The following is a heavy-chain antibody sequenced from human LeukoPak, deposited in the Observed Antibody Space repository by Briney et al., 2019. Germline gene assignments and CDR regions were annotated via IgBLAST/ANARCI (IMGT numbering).Heavy chain of an antibody. Sequence: GASVKVSCKASGYTFTSNGICWVRQAPGQGLEWMGWISDYNNNTNYAEKLQGRVTITADESTSTAYMELSSLRSEDTAVYYCARHRHCSSTSCYGGLDYWGQGTLITVSS. D-gene: IGHD2-2*01. V-gene: IGHV1-18*01. CDR3: ARHRHCSSTSCYGGLDY. CDR1: GYTFTSNG. J-gene: IGHJ4*02. CDR2: ISDYNNNT.